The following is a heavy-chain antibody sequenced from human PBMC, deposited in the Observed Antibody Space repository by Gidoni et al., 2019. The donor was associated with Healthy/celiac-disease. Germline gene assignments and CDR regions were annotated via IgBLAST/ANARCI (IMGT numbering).Heavy chain of an antibody. V-gene: IGHV3-48*03. CDR3: ARVGGSGNDYYYGMDV. J-gene: IGHJ6*02. Sequence: VQLVESGGGLVQPGGSLRLSCAASGFTFSRYEMNWVRQAPGKGLEWVSYISSSGSTIYYADSVKGRFTISRDNAKNSLYLQMNSLRAEDTAVYYCARVGGSGNDYYYGMDVWGQGTTVTVSS. CDR1: GFTFSRYE. D-gene: IGHD3-16*01. CDR2: ISSSGSTI.